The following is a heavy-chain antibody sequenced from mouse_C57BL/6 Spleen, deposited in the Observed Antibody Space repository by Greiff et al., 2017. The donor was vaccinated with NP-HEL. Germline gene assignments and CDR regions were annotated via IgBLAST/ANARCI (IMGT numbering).Heavy chain of an antibody. CDR3: ARGCKDDAMDY. CDR1: GYAFSSYW. CDR2: IYPGDGDT. Sequence: VQLQQSGAELVKPGASVKISCKASGYAFSSYWMNWVKQRPGKGLEWIGQIYPGDGDTNYNGKFKGKATLTADKSSSTAYMQLSSLTSEDSAVYFCARGCKDDAMDYWGQGTSVTVSS. J-gene: IGHJ4*01. V-gene: IGHV1-80*01.